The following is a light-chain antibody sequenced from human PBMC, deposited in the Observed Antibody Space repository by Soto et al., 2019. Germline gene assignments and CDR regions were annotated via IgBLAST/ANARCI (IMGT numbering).Light chain of an antibody. CDR1: SSGIRDYNY. Sequence: QSVLTQPASVSGSPGQSITISCTGTSSGIRDYNYVSWYQQLPGNAPKLIMYEVSNRPSGISNRFSGSKSGNTASLTISGLQAEDEANYYCSSKSPDFFGTGTKLTVL. V-gene: IGLV2-14*01. CDR3: SSKSPDF. CDR2: EVS. J-gene: IGLJ1*01.